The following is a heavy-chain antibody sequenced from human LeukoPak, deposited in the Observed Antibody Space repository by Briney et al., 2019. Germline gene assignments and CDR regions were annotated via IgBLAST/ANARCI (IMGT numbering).Heavy chain of an antibody. CDR1: GGSFSGYY. Sequence: SETLSLTCAVYGGSFSGYYWSWIRQPPGKGLEWIGEINHSGSTNYNPSLKSRVTISVDTSKNQFSLKLSSVTAADAAVYYCARVSGRFTWYFDLWGRGTLVTVSS. V-gene: IGHV4-34*01. CDR3: ARVSGRFTWYFDL. J-gene: IGHJ2*01. CDR2: INHSGST.